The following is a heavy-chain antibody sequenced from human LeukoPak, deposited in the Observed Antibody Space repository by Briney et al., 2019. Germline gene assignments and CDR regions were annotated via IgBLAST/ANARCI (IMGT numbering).Heavy chain of an antibody. CDR2: ISGSGGST. J-gene: IGHJ4*02. CDR1: GFTFSSYA. V-gene: IGHV3-23*01. D-gene: IGHD3-16*02. Sequence: QTGGSLRLSCAPSGFTFSSYAMSWVRQATGKGLEWVSAISGSGGSTYYADSVKGRFTLSRDISKHTLYLKMNSVRAEDTAVYYCAKDSPVSGDFDYWGQGTLVTVSS. CDR3: AKDSPVSGDFDY.